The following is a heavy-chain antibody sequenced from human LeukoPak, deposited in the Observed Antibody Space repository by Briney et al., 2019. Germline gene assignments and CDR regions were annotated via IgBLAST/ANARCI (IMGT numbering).Heavy chain of an antibody. J-gene: IGHJ4*02. V-gene: IGHV3-23*01. CDR2: ISGSGGST. D-gene: IGHD3-22*01. Sequence: PGGSLRLSCAASGFTFSSYAMSWVRQAPGKGLEWVSAISGSGGSTYYADSVKGRFTISRDNSKNTLYLQMNSLRAEDTAVYYCAKAYYYDSSGTPFGYWGQGTLVTVSS. CDR1: GFTFSSYA. CDR3: AKAYYYDSSGTPFGY.